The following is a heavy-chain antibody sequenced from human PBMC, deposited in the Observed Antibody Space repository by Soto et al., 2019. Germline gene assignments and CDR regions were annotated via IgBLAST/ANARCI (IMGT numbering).Heavy chain of an antibody. CDR2: IIPMFNTA. CDR1: GGTFNTYV. V-gene: IGHV1-69*06. J-gene: IGHJ3*01. Sequence: ASVKVSCKASGGTFNTYVFNWVRQAPGQGLEWMGGIIPMFNTANYAQKFQGRVTITADKSTNTAYMELSSLRSEDSAVYYCARAAQRYYYDSSDQYDALDVWGQGTMVTVSS. CDR3: ARAAQRYYYDSSDQYDALDV. D-gene: IGHD3-22*01.